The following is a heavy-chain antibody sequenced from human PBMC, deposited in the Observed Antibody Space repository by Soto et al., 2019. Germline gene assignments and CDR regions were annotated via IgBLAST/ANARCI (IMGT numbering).Heavy chain of an antibody. CDR1: GDSINSYS. CDR3: ARTSISGYDY. D-gene: IGHD3-9*01. Sequence: SETLSLTCTVSGDSINSYSWSWIRQPPGKGLEWIAYIHYSGSTKYNPSPKSRITISIDTSRNQISLNLSSVTAADTAVYYCARTSISGYDYWGQGIPVTVSS. CDR2: IHYSGST. V-gene: IGHV4-59*12. J-gene: IGHJ4*02.